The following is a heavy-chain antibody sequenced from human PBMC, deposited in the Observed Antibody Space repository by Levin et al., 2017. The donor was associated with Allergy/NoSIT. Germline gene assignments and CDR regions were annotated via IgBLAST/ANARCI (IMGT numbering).Heavy chain of an antibody. D-gene: IGHD6-19*01. CDR1: GFTFSIYA. CDR2: IGGGDDDT. CDR3: AKDGVAGNSRWDAFDI. Sequence: GESLKISCAASGFTFSIYAMSWVRQAPEKGLEWVASIGGGDDDTYYADSVKGRFTVSRDNSRNTVYLQMDSLRADDTALYYCAKDGVAGNSRWDAFDIWGQGTMVTVSS. J-gene: IGHJ3*02. V-gene: IGHV3-23*01.